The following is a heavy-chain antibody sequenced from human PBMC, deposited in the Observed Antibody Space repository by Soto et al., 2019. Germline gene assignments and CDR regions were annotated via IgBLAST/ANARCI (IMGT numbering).Heavy chain of an antibody. CDR2: IYISGNT. D-gene: IGHD3-16*01. V-gene: IGHV4-4*07. Sequence: QMQLQESGPGLVKPSETLSLTCTVSGGSLSNQYWVWVRQPAGKGLEWIGRIYISGNTNYNPSLGSRVTMSIDTSKNQFFLKLDSMTAADTAVYYCGGSSGYYYGVDVWGQGTMVTVSS. J-gene: IGHJ6*02. CDR3: GGSSGYYYGVDV. CDR1: GGSLSNQY.